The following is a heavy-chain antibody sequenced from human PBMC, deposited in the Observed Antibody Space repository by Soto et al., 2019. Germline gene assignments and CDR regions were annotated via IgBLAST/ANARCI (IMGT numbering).Heavy chain of an antibody. CDR2: ISYDGSNK. Sequence: QVQLVESGAGVVQPGRSLRLSCAASGFTFSSYGMHWVRQAPGKGLEWVAVISYDGSNKYYADSVKGRFTISRDNSKNTLDLQMNSLRAEDTAVYHCAKGYSYSVCDYWGQGTLVTVSS. J-gene: IGHJ4*02. V-gene: IGHV3-30*18. CDR1: GFTFSSYG. D-gene: IGHD5-18*01. CDR3: AKGYSYSVCDY.